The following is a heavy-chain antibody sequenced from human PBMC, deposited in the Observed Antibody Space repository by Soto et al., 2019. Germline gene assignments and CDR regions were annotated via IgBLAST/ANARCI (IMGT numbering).Heavy chain of an antibody. CDR3: ARSLAGPNPQHAFDI. CDR2: MTPHSGNT. V-gene: IGHV1-8*01. Sequence: ASVKVSCKASGYTFTNYDINWVRQATGQGLEWMGWMTPHSGNTGYAQRFQGRVTMTRNTSISTAYMELSSLRSEDTAVYYCARSLAGPNPQHAFDIWGQGTMVTVSS. J-gene: IGHJ3*02. D-gene: IGHD6-19*01. CDR1: GYTFTNYD.